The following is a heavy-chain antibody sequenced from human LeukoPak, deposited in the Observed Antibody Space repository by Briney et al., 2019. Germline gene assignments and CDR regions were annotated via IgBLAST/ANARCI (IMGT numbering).Heavy chain of an antibody. CDR1: GGSISSSNW. D-gene: IGHD3-22*01. CDR2: IYHSGST. J-gene: IGHJ4*02. V-gene: IGHV4-4*02. Sequence: SETLSLTCAVSGGSISSSNWWSWDRQPPGKGLEWIGEIYHSGSTNYNPSLKSRVTISVDKSKNQFSLKLSSVTAADTAVYYCASSDDSSGFSDYWGQGTLVTVSS. CDR3: ASSDDSSGFSDY.